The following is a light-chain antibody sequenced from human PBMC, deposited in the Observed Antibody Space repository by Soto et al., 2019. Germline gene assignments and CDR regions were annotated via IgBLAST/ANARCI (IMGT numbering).Light chain of an antibody. J-gene: IGLJ3*02. CDR2: GTS. V-gene: IGLV1-44*01. CDR3: AAWDDNLPGWV. CDR1: TSSIGTNA. Sequence: QAVVIQPPSASGTPGQRVTIPCSGSTSSIGTNAVNWYYQVPGAAPRLLIFGTSQRPSGVPDRFSGSKSGTSASLAISGLQSEDEADYYCAAWDDNLPGWVFGGGTKLTVL.